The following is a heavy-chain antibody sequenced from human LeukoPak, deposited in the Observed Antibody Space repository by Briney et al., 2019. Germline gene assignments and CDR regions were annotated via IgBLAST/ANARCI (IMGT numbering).Heavy chain of an antibody. CDR1: GYTFTSYD. D-gene: IGHD2-21*01. CDR2: MNPNSGNT. V-gene: IGHV1-8*01. Sequence: ASVKVSCKASGYTFTSYDINWVRQATGQGLEWMGWMNPNSGNTGYAQKFQGRVTMTRNTSISTAYMELSRLRSDDTAVYYCARDRQYCGGDCYSDYWGQGTLVTVSS. CDR3: ARDRQYCGGDCYSDY. J-gene: IGHJ4*02.